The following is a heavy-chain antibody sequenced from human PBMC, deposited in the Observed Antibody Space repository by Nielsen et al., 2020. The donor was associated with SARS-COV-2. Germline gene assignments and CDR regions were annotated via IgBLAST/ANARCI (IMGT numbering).Heavy chain of an antibody. Sequence: KVSCKGSGYNFINYWIGWVRQMPGKGLEWLGLIYPYDSDTRYSPSFQGQVTISADKSISTTYLQWSSLKVADSAMYYCARQGYYDSDGPGYWGQGTPVTVSP. CDR1: GYNFINYW. V-gene: IGHV5-51*01. CDR2: IYPYDSDT. CDR3: ARQGYYDSDGPGY. J-gene: IGHJ4*02. D-gene: IGHD3-22*01.